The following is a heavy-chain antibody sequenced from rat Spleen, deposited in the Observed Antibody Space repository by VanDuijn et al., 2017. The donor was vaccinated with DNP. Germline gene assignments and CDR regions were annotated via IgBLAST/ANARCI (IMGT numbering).Heavy chain of an antibody. CDR3: TRQDPFDY. CDR2: INYDGNST. J-gene: IGHJ2*01. Sequence: EVQLVESGGGLVQPGRSLKLSCAASGFTFSDYYMAWVRQAPRKGLEWVATINYDGNSTHYRDSVKGRFTISRDNAKSTLYLQMDSLRSEDTATYYCTRQDPFDYWGQGVMVTVSS. CDR1: GFTFSDYY. V-gene: IGHV5-29*01.